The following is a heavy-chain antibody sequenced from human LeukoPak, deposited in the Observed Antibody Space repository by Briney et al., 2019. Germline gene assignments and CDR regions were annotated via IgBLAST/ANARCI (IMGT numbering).Heavy chain of an antibody. V-gene: IGHV3-21*01. CDR3: AREGVGAIWFDP. CDR2: ISSSSSYI. CDR1: GFTFSSYS. J-gene: IGHJ5*02. Sequence: GGSLRLSCAASGFTFSSYSMNWVRQAPGKGLEWVSSISSSSSYIYYADSVKGRFTISRDNAKNSLYLQMNSLRAEDTAVYYCAREGVGAIWFDPWGQGTLVTVSS. D-gene: IGHD1-26*01.